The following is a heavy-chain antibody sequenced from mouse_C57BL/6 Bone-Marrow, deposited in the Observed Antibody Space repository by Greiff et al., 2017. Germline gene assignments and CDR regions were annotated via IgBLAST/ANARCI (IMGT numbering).Heavy chain of an antibody. CDR1: GFTFSSYA. CDR2: ISSGGDYI. J-gene: IGHJ2*01. Sequence: EVKLVESGAGLVKPGGSLKLSCAASGFTFSSYAMSWVRPTSEKRRVWVAYISSGGDYIYFDATVKGRFTIPSDNASNTLYLQRSSLKSEDTAIYYCTRNKATPFDDWGKGTTLTVSS. D-gene: IGHD3-2*02. V-gene: IGHV5-9-1*02. CDR3: TRNKATPFDD.